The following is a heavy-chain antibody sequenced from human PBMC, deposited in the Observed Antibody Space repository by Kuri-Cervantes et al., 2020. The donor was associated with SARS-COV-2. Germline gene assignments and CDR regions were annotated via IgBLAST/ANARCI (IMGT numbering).Heavy chain of an antibody. CDR3: ARGMVRGDYNWFDP. V-gene: IGHV3-9*01. J-gene: IGHJ5*02. D-gene: IGHD3-10*01. CDR1: GFTFDDYA. Sequence: GGSLRLSCAASGFTFDDYAMHWVRQAPGKGLEWVSGISWNSGSIGYADSVKGRFTISRDNAKNSLYLQMNSLRAEDTAVYYCARGMVRGDYNWFDPWGQGTLVTVSS. CDR2: ISWNSGSI.